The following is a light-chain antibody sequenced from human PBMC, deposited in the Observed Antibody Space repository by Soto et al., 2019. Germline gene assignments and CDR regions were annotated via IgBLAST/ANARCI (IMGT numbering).Light chain of an antibody. CDR2: EGS. Sequence: QSGLTQPASVSGSPGQSITISCTGSSSDVGSQSLVSWYQHHPGKAPKLMIYEGSRRPSGVSDRFSGSQSGNTASLTVSGLQAEDEADYYCCSYVAGTTYVFGSGTKVTGL. V-gene: IGLV2-23*01. CDR1: SSDVGSQSL. J-gene: IGLJ1*01. CDR3: CSYVAGTTYV.